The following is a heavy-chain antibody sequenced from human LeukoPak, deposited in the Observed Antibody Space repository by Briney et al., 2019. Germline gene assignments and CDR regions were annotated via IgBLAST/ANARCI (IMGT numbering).Heavy chain of an antibody. D-gene: IGHD1-26*01. CDR2: IKEDGSEK. V-gene: IGHV3-7*01. J-gene: IGHJ4*02. Sequence: GGSLRLSCAASGFSFSSYWMSWVRQAPGKGLEWVANIKEDGSEKNYVDSVKGRFTISRDNAKNSLYLQMNTLRAEDTAVYYCGRSGIVTTAVPFWGQGTLVTVPS. CDR3: GRSGIVTTAVPF. CDR1: GFSFSSYW.